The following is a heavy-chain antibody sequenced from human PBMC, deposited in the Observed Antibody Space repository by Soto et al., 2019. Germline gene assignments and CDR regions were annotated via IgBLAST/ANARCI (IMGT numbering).Heavy chain of an antibody. Sequence: QVQLVQSGAEVKKPGASVKVSCKASGYSFTSYAMHWVRQAPGQRLEWMGWINAGNGNTKYSQKFQGRVTITRDTSVSTAYMELSSLRSEDTVVYYCARGGLALMDVWGQGTTVTVSS. CDR3: ARGGLALMDV. J-gene: IGHJ6*02. CDR1: GYSFTSYA. V-gene: IGHV1-3*01. CDR2: INAGNGNT. D-gene: IGHD3-16*01.